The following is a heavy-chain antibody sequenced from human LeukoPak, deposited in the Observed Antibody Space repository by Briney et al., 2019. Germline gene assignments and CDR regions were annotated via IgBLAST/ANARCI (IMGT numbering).Heavy chain of an antibody. V-gene: IGHV1-69*04. CDR3: ASGLGFCSGSDCTNLVKDYYYGMNV. CDR1: GGSFSNYA. Sequence: SVKVSCKASGGSFSNYAFSWVRQAPGQGPEWMGRITPIVDIATYIQKFQGRVTITANKFTSTAYMELSSLTSEDTAVYYCASGLGFCSGSDCTNLVKDYYYGMNVWGQGTTVTVSS. CDR2: ITPIVDIA. J-gene: IGHJ6*02. D-gene: IGHD2-15*01.